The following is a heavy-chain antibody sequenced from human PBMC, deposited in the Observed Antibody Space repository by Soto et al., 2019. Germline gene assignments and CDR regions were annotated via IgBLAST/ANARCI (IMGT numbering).Heavy chain of an antibody. CDR3: ARYRFTGTWSKFYY. CDR2: ISSRGRT. Sequence: QVHLQESGPGLVKPSQTLSLYCAVSGASISSDAYHWSWIRQHPGKGLELVGFISSRGRTYYNPSLKSQLTISAHTSKSQFSLHLTSVTAADKAMYYCARYRFTGTWSKFYYGGQGTLVTVSS. CDR1: GASISSDAYH. V-gene: IGHV4-31*11. J-gene: IGHJ4*02. D-gene: IGHD3-16*02.